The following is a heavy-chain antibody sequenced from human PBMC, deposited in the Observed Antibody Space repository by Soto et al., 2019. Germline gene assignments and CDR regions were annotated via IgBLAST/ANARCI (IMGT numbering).Heavy chain of an antibody. CDR1: GGSISSSSYY. Sequence: SETLSLTCTVSGGSISSSSYYWGWIRQPPGKGLEWIGSIYYSGSTYYNPSLKSRVTISVDTSKNQFSLKLSSVTAADTAVYYCARPTNVYDYIWGSYRQNYFDYWGQGTLVTVSS. D-gene: IGHD3-16*02. CDR3: ARPTNVYDYIWGSYRQNYFDY. CDR2: IYYSGST. V-gene: IGHV4-39*01. J-gene: IGHJ4*02.